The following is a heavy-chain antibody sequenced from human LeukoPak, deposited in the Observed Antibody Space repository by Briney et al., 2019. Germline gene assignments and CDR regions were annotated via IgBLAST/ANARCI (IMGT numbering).Heavy chain of an antibody. D-gene: IGHD5-18*01. J-gene: IGHJ4*02. CDR3: ATIQLWKFDY. V-gene: IGHV3-74*01. CDR2: LNFDGSST. Sequence: GGSLRLSCEASGFNFIRFWMHWVRQVPGKGLVWVARLNFDGSSTSYADSVKGRFTISRDNAKNSLYLQMNSLRAEDTAVNYCATIQLWKFDYWGQGTLVTVSS. CDR1: GFNFIRFW.